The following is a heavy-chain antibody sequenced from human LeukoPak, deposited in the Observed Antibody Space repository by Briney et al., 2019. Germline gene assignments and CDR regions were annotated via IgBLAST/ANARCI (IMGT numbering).Heavy chain of an antibody. CDR2: ISYDGSNK. Sequence: GRSLRLSCAASGFTFSSYAMHWVRQAPGKGLEWVAVISYDGSNKYYADSVKGRFTISRDNSKNTLYLQMNSLRVEDTAVYYCARERARVLDYWGQGTLVTVSS. D-gene: IGHD1-1*01. CDR3: ARERARVLDY. CDR1: GFTFSSYA. J-gene: IGHJ4*02. V-gene: IGHV3-30-3*01.